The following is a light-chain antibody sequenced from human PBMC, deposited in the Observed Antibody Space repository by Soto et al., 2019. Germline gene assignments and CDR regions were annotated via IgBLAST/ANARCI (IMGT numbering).Light chain of an antibody. J-gene: IGKJ4*01. CDR3: QKFNAVPT. Sequence: DIQMTQSPSSLSASVGDRVTITCRASQAINNYLAWYQQKPGKVPTLLISAASTLQSGVPSRFSGSGSGTDFTLTISSPQPEDVATYYCQKFNAVPTFGGRTKVEI. CDR2: AAS. CDR1: QAINNY. V-gene: IGKV1-27*01.